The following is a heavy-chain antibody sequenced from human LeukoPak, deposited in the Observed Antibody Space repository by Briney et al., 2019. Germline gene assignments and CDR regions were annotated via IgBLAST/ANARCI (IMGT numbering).Heavy chain of an antibody. CDR3: ARGIELYYDFWSGYYTGSPGDY. CDR1: GYTFTGYY. Sequence: GASVKVSCKASGYTFTGYYMHWVRQAPGQGLEWMGWINPNSGGTNYAQKFQGRVTMTRDTSISTAYMELSRLRSDDTAVYYCARGIELYYDFWSGYYTGSPGDYWGQGTLVTVSS. J-gene: IGHJ4*02. V-gene: IGHV1-2*02. CDR2: INPNSGGT. D-gene: IGHD3-3*01.